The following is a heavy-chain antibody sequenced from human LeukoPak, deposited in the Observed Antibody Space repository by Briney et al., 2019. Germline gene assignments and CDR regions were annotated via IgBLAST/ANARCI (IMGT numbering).Heavy chain of an antibody. CDR2: ISGRGRST. CDR3: AKRHTKTTTFDY. Sequence: GGSLRLSCAASGFTFSSNAMSWVRQAPGKGLEWGSTISGRGRSTYYTDSVKGQFTISRDNSKNTLYLQMNSLRAEDTAVYYCAKRHTKTTTFDYWGQGTLVTVSS. V-gene: IGHV3-23*01. J-gene: IGHJ4*02. D-gene: IGHD1-1*01. CDR1: GFTFSSNA.